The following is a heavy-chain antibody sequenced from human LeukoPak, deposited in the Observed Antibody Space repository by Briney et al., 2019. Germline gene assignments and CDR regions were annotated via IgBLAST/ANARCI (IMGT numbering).Heavy chain of an antibody. V-gene: IGHV3-48*02. CDR2: ISSSSSTI. D-gene: IGHD2-8*02. Sequence: GGSLRLSCAASGFTFSSYSMNWVRQAPGKGLEWVLYISSSSSTIYYADSVKGRFTISRDTAKNSLYLQMNSRRDEDTAVYYCARDDRTDILSWELWIDYWGQGTLVTVSS. J-gene: IGHJ4*02. CDR1: GFTFSSYS. CDR3: ARDDRTDILSWELWIDY.